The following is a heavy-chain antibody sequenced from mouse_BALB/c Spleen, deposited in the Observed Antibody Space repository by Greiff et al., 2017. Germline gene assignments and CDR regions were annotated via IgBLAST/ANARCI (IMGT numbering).Heavy chain of an antibody. J-gene: IGHJ3*01. CDR3: ARDGNYGWFAY. CDR2: ISYSGST. CDR1: GYSITSDYA. Sequence: EVKLEESGPGLVKPSQSLSLTCTVTGYSITSDYAWNWIRQFPGNKLEWMGYISYSGSTSYNPSLKSRISITRDTSKNQFFLQLNSVTTEDTATYYCARDGNYGWFAYWGQGTLVTVSA. D-gene: IGHD2-1*01. V-gene: IGHV3-2*02.